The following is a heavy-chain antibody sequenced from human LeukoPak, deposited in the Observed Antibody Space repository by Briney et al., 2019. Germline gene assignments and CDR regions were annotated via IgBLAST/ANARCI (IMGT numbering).Heavy chain of an antibody. J-gene: IGHJ6*02. V-gene: IGHV4-59*01. D-gene: IGHD7-27*01. CDR1: GGSIRSSY. CDR2: IYYSGTTSGST. Sequence: SETLSLTCTVSGGSIRSSYWSWIRQPPGKGLEWIGHIYYSGTTSGSTNYNPSLKSRVTISVDTSKNQFSLQVRSVTAADTAFCYCARESGRYYYYGVDVWGQGTTVTVSS. CDR3: ARESGRYYYYGVDV.